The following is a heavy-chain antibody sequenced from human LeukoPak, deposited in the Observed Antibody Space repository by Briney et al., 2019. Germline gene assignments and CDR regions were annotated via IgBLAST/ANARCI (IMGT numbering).Heavy chain of an antibody. V-gene: IGHV3-21*04. D-gene: IGHD2-15*01. Sequence: GGSLRLSCAASGFTFSSYSMNWVRQAPGKGLEWVSSISSSSSYIYYADSVKGRFTISRDNSKNTLSLQMNSLTVEDTAIYFCAKNVVVKRYIDFWGQGTLVTVSS. J-gene: IGHJ4*02. CDR2: ISSSSSYI. CDR1: GFTFSSYS. CDR3: AKNVVVKRYIDF.